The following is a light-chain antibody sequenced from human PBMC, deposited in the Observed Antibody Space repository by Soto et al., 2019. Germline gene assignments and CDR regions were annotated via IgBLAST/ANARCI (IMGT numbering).Light chain of an antibody. Sequence: EILLTQSPATLSLSPGERATLSCRASQSVSSYLAWYQQKPGQAPRLLIYDASNRVTGIPARFSGSGSGTDFALTISSLEPEDFAVYYCQRRSNWPPITCGQGTRLEIK. J-gene: IGKJ5*01. CDR2: DAS. CDR3: QRRSNWPPIT. V-gene: IGKV3-11*01. CDR1: QSVSSY.